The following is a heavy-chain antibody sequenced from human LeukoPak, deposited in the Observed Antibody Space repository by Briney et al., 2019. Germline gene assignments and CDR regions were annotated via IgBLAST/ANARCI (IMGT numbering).Heavy chain of an antibody. Sequence: QVHLQESGPGLVKPSETLSLTCTVSGDSVTSDDSYWSWFRQPPGMGLEWIGYIYYTGDTNYNPSLKSRITISLDTSKNRFSLKLTSVTAADTAAYYCARESSSGARRSDDWGPGTLVTVSS. D-gene: IGHD3-22*01. J-gene: IGHJ4*02. CDR3: ARESSSGARRSDD. CDR2: IYYTGDT. V-gene: IGHV4-61*08. CDR1: GDSVTSDDSY.